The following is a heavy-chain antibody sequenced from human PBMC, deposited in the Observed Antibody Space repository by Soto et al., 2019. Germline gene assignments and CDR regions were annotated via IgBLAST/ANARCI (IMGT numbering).Heavy chain of an antibody. V-gene: IGHV1-2*02. CDR3: ARSPYSLEGDGQHYYYGMDL. CDR1: GFTLSGFY. CDR2: IKPNTDDT. Sequence: ASVKVSCKPSGFTLSGFYLHWVRQAPGQGLEWMGWIKPNTDDTGYAQKFQGRVTLTWDTSSSAGYLDLSRLRSDDTAVYYCARSPYSLEGDGQHYYYGMDLWGLGTTVTVSS. D-gene: IGHD2-15*01. J-gene: IGHJ6*02.